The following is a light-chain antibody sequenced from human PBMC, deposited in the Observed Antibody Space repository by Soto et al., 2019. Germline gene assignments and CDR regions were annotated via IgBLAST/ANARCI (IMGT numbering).Light chain of an antibody. CDR3: QQYNSWPLT. V-gene: IGKV3-15*01. CDR1: QSVSSN. CDR2: GAS. J-gene: IGKJ4*01. Sequence: EIVMTQSPATLSVSPGERATLSCRASQSVSSNLAWYQQKPGQAPRLLIYGASSRATGVPARFSGSGSGTEFTLTISSLRSEDFAVYYCQQYNSWPLTFGAGTKVEIK.